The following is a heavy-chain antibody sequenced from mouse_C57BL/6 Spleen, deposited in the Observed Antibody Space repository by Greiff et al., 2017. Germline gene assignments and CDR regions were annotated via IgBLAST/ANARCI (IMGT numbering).Heavy chain of an antibody. Sequence: VQLVESGAELVKPGASVKLSCKASGYTFTEYTIHWVKQRSGQGLEWIGWFYPGSGSIKYNEKFKDKATLTADKSSSTVYMELSRLTSEDSAVYFCARHEGDYYGSSYDYAMDYWGQGTSVTVSS. D-gene: IGHD1-1*01. CDR1: GYTFTEYT. CDR2: FYPGSGSI. J-gene: IGHJ4*01. CDR3: ARHEGDYYGSSYDYAMDY. V-gene: IGHV1-62-2*01.